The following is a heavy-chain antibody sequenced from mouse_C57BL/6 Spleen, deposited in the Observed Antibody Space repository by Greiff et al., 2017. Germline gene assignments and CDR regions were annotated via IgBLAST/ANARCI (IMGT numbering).Heavy chain of an antibody. CDR2: ISSGGSYT. Sequence: EVQGVESGGDLVKPGGSLKLSCAASGFTFSSYGMSWVRQTPDTRLEWVATISSGGSYTYYPDSVKGRFTISRDNAKNTLYLQMSSLKSEDTAMYYCARHNDYGKDRYAMDYWGQGTSVTVSS. CDR1: GFTFSSYG. CDR3: ARHNDYGKDRYAMDY. D-gene: IGHD2-4*01. J-gene: IGHJ4*01. V-gene: IGHV5-6*01.